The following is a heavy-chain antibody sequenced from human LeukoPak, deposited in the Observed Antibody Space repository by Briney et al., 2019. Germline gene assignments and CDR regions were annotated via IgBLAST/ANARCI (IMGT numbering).Heavy chain of an antibody. Sequence: QPGGSLRLSCAASGFTFSSYDMHWVRQAPGKGLEWVAVIWYDGSNKYYADSVKGRFTISRDNSKNTLYLQMNSLRAEDTAVYYCARGPKWLTIYYFDYWGQGTLVTVSS. V-gene: IGHV3-33*08. CDR1: GFTFSSYD. J-gene: IGHJ4*02. CDR2: IWYDGSNK. CDR3: ARGPKWLTIYYFDY. D-gene: IGHD5-12*01.